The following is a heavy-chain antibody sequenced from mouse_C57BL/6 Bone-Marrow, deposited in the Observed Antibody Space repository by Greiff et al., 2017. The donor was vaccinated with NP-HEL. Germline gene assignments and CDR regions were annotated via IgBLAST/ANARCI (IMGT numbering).Heavy chain of an antibody. CDR2: IYPGSGNT. D-gene: IGHD1-1*01. CDR1: GYTFTDYY. CDR3: ARMHYYGSSYVGYFDY. J-gene: IGHJ2*01. V-gene: IGHV1-76*01. Sequence: QVQLQQSGAELVRPGASVKLSCKASGYTFTDYYINWVKQRPGQGLEWIARIYPGSGNTYYNEKFKGKATLTAEKSSSTAYMQLSSLTSEDSAVYFCARMHYYGSSYVGYFDYWGQGTTLTVSS.